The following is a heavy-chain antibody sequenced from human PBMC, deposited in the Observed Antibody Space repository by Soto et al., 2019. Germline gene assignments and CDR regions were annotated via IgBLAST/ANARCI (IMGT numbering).Heavy chain of an antibody. CDR1: GYTFTNYV. D-gene: IGHD6-13*01. CDR3: ARDGYPADY. Sequence: QVPLVQSGAEVKKPGASVKVSCKASGYTFTNYVISWVRQAPGQGLEWMGWISANNGNTNYAQRLQGRVTMTTDKSTSTAYMEVRSLRSDDTAVYYCARDGYPADYWGQGTLVTVSS. V-gene: IGHV1-18*04. CDR2: ISANNGNT. J-gene: IGHJ4*02.